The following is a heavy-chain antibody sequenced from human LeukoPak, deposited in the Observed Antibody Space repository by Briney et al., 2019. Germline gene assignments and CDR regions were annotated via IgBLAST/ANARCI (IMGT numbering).Heavy chain of an antibody. D-gene: IGHD1-26*01. CDR3: ARIGRGAWSYSSIDY. Sequence: ASVKVSCKASGYTFTSYYMHWVRQAPGQGLEWMGIINPSGGSTNYAQKFQGRVTITADESTSTAYMELSSLRSEDTAVYCCARIGRGAWSYSSIDYWGQGTLVTVSS. CDR2: INPSGGST. CDR1: GYTFTSYY. V-gene: IGHV1-46*01. J-gene: IGHJ4*02.